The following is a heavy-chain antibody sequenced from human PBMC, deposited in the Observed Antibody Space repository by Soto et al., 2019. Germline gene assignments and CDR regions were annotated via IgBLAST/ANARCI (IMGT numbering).Heavy chain of an antibody. D-gene: IGHD3-3*01. CDR1: GITFSTYR. CDR3: ARENYDFWSGYYLDY. V-gene: IGHV3-74*01. CDR2: IKSDGTVT. Sequence: PGGSLRLSCVVLGITFSTYRMHWVRQAPGKGLVWVSHIKSDGTVTHYTDSVRGRFIISRDNAKNTLFLQMNSLRAEDTAVYYCARENYDFWSGYYLDYWGQGTLVTVSS. J-gene: IGHJ4*02.